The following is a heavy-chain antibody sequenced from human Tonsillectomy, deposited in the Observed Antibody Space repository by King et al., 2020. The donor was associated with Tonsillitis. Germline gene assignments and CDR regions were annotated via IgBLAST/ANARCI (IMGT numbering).Heavy chain of an antibody. V-gene: IGHV4-59*08. CDR3: ARQCPMVRGVIGYYYGMDV. J-gene: IGHJ6*02. Sequence: LQLQESGPGLVKPSETLSLTCTDSGGSISSYYWSWIRQPPGKGQEWIGYIYYSGSTNYNPSLKSRVTISVDTSKNQFSLKLSSVTAADTAVYYCARQCPMVRGVIGYYYGMDVWGQGTTVTVSS. D-gene: IGHD3-10*01. CDR2: IYYSGST. CDR1: GGSISSYY.